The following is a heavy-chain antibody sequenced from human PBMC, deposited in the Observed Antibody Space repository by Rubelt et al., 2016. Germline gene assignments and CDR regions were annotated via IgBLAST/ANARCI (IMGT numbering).Heavy chain of an antibody. CDR2: ILYDGSDK. Sequence: GGSLRLSCAASGFSFSSHGLTWVRPAPGRGLEWVAFILYDGSDKKNGESVRGGFTISRNNYKKTRYLQMNSLRAEDTAVDYCAAQASKYYFEYWGQGTLVTVSS. CDR1: GFSFSSHG. CDR3: AAQASKYYFEY. J-gene: IGHJ4*02. V-gene: IGHV3-30*02.